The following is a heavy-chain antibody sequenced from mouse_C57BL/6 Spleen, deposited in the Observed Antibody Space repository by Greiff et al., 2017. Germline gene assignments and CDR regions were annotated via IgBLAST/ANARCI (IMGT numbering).Heavy chain of an antibody. J-gene: IGHJ2*01. Sequence: VQLQQPGAELVMPGASVKLSCKASGYTFTSYWMHWVQQRPGQGLEWIGEIDPSDSYTNYNQKFKGKSTLTVDKSSSTAYMQLSSLTSEDAAIDYCARGNYGSSSYFDYWGQGTTLTVSS. D-gene: IGHD1-1*01. CDR1: GYTFTSYW. V-gene: IGHV1-69*01. CDR2: IDPSDSYT. CDR3: ARGNYGSSSYFDY.